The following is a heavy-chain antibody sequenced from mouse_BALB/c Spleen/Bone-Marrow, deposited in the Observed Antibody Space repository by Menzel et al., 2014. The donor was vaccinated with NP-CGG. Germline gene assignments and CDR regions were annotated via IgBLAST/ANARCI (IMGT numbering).Heavy chain of an antibody. CDR3: ARVYGWYFDV. Sequence: EVQGVESGGGLVQPGGSLKLSCVASGFTFSSYGMSWVHQTPDKRLELVATINNNGGSTYYPDSVKGQFTISRDNAKNTLYLQMSSLKSEDTAMYYCARVYGWYFDVWGAGTTVTVSS. CDR2: INNNGGST. D-gene: IGHD1-1*01. J-gene: IGHJ1*01. CDR1: GFTFSSYG. V-gene: IGHV5-6-3*01.